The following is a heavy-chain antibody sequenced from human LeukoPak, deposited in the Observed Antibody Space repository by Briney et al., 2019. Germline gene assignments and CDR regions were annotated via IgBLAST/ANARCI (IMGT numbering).Heavy chain of an antibody. CDR3: ARGGCSSTSCYTGSWFDP. CDR2: INWNGGST. D-gene: IGHD2-2*02. J-gene: IGHJ5*02. CDR1: GLTFDDYG. Sequence: RTGGSLRLSCAASGLTFDDYGMSWVRQAPGKGLELVSGINWNGGSTGYADSVKGRFTISRDNAKNSLYLQMNSLRAEDTALYYCARGGCSSTSCYTGSWFDPWGQGTLVTVSS. V-gene: IGHV3-20*04.